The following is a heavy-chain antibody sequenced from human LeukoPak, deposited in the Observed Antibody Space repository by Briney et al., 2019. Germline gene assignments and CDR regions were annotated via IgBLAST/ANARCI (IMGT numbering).Heavy chain of an antibody. Sequence: SETLSLTCTVSGGSISNYYWSWIRQPPGKGLEWIGYIYYSGSTNYNPSLKSRVTISVDTSKNQFSLKLSSVTAADTAVYYCARLASGGSFTVTTPNRYFDYWGQGTLVTVSS. V-gene: IGHV4-59*01. D-gene: IGHD4-17*01. CDR2: IYYSGST. CDR3: ARLASGGSFTVTTPNRYFDY. CDR1: GGSISNYY. J-gene: IGHJ4*02.